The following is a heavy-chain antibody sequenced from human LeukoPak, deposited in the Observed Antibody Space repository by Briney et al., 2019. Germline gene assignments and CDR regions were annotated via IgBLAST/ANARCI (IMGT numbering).Heavy chain of an antibody. D-gene: IGHD3-10*01. CDR2: ISYDGSNK. J-gene: IGHJ5*02. V-gene: IGHV3-30-3*01. CDR1: GFTFSSYA. Sequence: GRSLRLSCAASGFTFSSYAMHWVRQAPGKGLEWVAVISYDGSNKYYADSVKGRFTIFRDNSKNTLYLQMNSLRAEDTAVYYCARRSYGSGLSRTHNWFDPWGQGTLVTVSS. CDR3: ARRSYGSGLSRTHNWFDP.